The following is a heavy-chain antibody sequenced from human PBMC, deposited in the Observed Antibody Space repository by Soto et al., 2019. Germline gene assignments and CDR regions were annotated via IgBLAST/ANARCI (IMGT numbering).Heavy chain of an antibody. Sequence: PGGSLRLSCTVSGFTLSAFAMYWVRQAPGKGLEWVALISYDGTNEDYAESVRGRFTISRDNSKNTLYLDMNSLSAEDSAVYFCAKGVVREPAYFDYWAREPWSPSPQ. CDR3: AKGVVREPAYFDY. CDR1: GFTLSAFA. D-gene: IGHD3-10*01. J-gene: IGHJ4*02. V-gene: IGHV3-30*18. CDR2: ISYDGTNE.